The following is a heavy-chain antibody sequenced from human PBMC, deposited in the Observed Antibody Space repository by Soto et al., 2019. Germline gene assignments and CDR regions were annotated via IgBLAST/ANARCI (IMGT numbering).Heavy chain of an antibody. CDR2: IYSGGST. J-gene: IGHJ6*02. D-gene: IGHD6-19*01. V-gene: IGHV3-53*01. CDR3: GRESVAGYYYYGMDA. Sequence: PGGSLRLSCAASGFTVSSNYMSWVRQAPGKGLEWVSVIYSGGSTYYAGSVKGRFTISRDNSKNTLYLQMNSLRAEDTAVYYCGRESVAGYYYYGMDAWGQGTTVPVSS. CDR1: GFTVSSNY.